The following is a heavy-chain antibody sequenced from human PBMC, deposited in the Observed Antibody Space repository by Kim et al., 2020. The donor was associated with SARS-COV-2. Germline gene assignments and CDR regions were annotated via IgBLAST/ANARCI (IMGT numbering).Heavy chain of an antibody. CDR2: ISDSGDST. Sequence: GGSLRLSCAASGFTFNTYAMNWIRQAPGKGLEWVSGISDSGDSTYYADSVKGRFTISRDNSKTTVYLQMNSLRTEDTAIYYCAKDRYCTTITCPFDYKG. CDR1: GFTFNTYA. V-gene: IGHV3-23*01. D-gene: IGHD2-8*01. J-gene: IGHJ4*01. CDR3: AKDRYCTTITCPFDY.